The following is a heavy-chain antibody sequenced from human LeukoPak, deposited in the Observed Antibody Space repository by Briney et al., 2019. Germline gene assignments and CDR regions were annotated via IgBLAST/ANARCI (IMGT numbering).Heavy chain of an antibody. CDR1: GGSISSSY. Sequence: SETLSLTCTVSGGSISSSYWSWIRQPAGKGLEWIGVIYTTGTSNYNPSLKSRATMSVDASKNQFSLKLRPVTAADTAVYYCARTLWQYYFDYWGQGTLVTVSS. CDR3: ARTLWQYYFDY. V-gene: IGHV4-4*07. CDR2: IYTTGTS. J-gene: IGHJ4*02.